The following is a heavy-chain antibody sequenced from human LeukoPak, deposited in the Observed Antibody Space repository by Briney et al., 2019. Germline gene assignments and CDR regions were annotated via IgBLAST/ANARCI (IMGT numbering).Heavy chain of an antibody. D-gene: IGHD6-19*01. CDR1: GFTFSDYF. J-gene: IGHJ4*02. Sequence: GSLRLSCAASGFTFSDYFMSWIRQGPGKGLEWIGSIYYSGSTYYNPSLKSRVTISVDTSKNQFSLKLSSVTAADTAVYYCARHPSSVAGYYFDYWGQGTLVTVSS. CDR2: IYYSGST. V-gene: IGHV4-39*01. CDR3: ARHPSSVAGYYFDY.